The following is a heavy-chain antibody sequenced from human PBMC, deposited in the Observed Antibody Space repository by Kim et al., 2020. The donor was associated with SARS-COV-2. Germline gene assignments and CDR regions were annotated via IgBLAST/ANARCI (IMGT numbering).Heavy chain of an antibody. J-gene: IGHJ6*04. D-gene: IGHD3-3*01. CDR3: AKDRRLYYGFCTGYDRPRDGMDV. V-gene: IGHV3-23*01. CDR2: ISGSGGST. Sequence: GGSLRLSCAASGFTFSSYAMSWVRQAPGKGLEWVSAISGSGGSTYYADSVKGRFTISRDNSKNTLYLQMSSLRAEDTAVYYCAKDRRLYYGFCTGYDRPRDGMDVWGEGTTVTVSS. CDR1: GFTFSSYA.